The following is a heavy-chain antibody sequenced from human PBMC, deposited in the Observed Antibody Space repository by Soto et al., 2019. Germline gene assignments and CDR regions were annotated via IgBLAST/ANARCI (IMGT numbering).Heavy chain of an antibody. V-gene: IGHV4-34*01. CDR1: GGSFSGHY. D-gene: IGHD3-16*01. J-gene: IGHJ6*02. CDR3: ARGGITLSAYALDV. Sequence: SETLSLTCAVDGGSFSGHYWSWIRQPPGKGLEWIGEINPSGSTKYNPSLKSRVTISADTSRNQFSLKLSSVTAADTAVFYCARGGITLSAYALDVWGQGPTVTV. CDR2: INPSGST.